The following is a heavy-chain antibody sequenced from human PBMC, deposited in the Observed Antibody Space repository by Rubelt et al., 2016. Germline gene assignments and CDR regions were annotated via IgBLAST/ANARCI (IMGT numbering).Heavy chain of an antibody. CDR1: GYRFKRYA. J-gene: IGHJ5*02. D-gene: IGHD2-2*01. CDR2: ISTYNGDT. CDR3: ARGYCSSANCLFNWFDP. V-gene: IGHV1-18*01. Sequence: QVQLVQSGAEVKEPGASIKVSCKTSGYRFKRYAISWVRQAPGQGIEWMGWISTYNGDTRYAQNFQGIFTMTTDTPTSTAYMELSSLRSDDTAVYSSARGYCSSANCLFNWFDPWGQGTLVTDTS.